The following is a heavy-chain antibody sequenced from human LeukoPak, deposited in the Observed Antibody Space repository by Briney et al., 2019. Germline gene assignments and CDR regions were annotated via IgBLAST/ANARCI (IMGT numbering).Heavy chain of an antibody. V-gene: IGHV3-48*01. CDR1: GFTFSSYG. CDR2: ISSSSSTI. Sequence: QAGGSLRLSCAASGFTFSSYGMTWVRQAPGKGLEWVSYISSSSSTIYYADSVKGRFTISRDNAKNSLYLQLNSLRAEDTAVYYCARGIAKTTLNAFDLWGQGTMVTVSS. D-gene: IGHD4-11*01. CDR3: ARGIAKTTLNAFDL. J-gene: IGHJ3*01.